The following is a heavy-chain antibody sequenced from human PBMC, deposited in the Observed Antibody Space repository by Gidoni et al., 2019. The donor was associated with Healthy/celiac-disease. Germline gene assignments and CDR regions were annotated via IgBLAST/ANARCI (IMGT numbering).Heavy chain of an antibody. CDR3: ARGGPYGMDV. J-gene: IGHJ6*02. CDR2: ISYDGSNK. Sequence: QVQLVESGGGVVQPGRSLRLPCAASGFTFSSYAMLWARQAPGKGLEWVAVISYDGSNKDYADSVKGRFTISRDNSKNTLYLQMNSLRAEDTAVYYCARGGPYGMDVWGQGTTVTVSS. CDR1: GFTFSSYA. V-gene: IGHV3-30*04.